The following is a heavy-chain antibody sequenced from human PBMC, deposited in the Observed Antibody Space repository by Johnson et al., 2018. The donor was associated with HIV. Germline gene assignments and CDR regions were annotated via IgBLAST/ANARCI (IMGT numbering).Heavy chain of an antibody. CDR1: GFTFSSYW. V-gene: IGHV3-74*02. D-gene: IGHD3-16*01. J-gene: IGHJ3*02. CDR3: ARPFLLWGGSAFDI. Sequence: VQLVESGGGVVQPGRSLRLSCAASGFTFSSYWMHWVRQAPGKGLVWVSHIIGDESITNYAASVKGRCTISRDNAKNSLYLHMNSLRPEDTAVYYCARPFLLWGGSAFDIWGQGTMVTVSS. CDR2: IIGDESIT.